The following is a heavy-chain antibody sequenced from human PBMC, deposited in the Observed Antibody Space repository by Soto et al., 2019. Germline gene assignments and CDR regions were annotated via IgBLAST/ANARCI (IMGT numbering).Heavy chain of an antibody. CDR1: GGSISSGNYY. V-gene: IGHV4-30-4*01. CDR3: ATMGTPATGLYFFDY. D-gene: IGHD2-15*01. Sequence: QVQLQESGPGLVKPSQTLSLTCTVSGGSISSGNYYWSWIRQPPGKGLEWIGFISYSGSNYYSTSLASRVTLSVDMYNSQFSLNLRLVTAADTAVYYCATMGTPATGLYFFDYWGQGSLVTVSS. J-gene: IGHJ4*02. CDR2: ISYSGSN.